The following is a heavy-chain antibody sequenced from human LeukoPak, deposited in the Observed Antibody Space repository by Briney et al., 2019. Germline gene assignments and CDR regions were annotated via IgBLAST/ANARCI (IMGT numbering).Heavy chain of an antibody. D-gene: IGHD3-9*01. J-gene: IGHJ6*04. Sequence: SETLSLTCTVSGGSVSSGSYYWSWIRQPPGKGLEWIGYIYYSGSTNYNPSLKSRVTISVDTSKNQFSLKLSSVTAADTAVYYCASTRLRYFDWGYYGMDVWGKGTTVTVSS. CDR1: GGSVSSGSYY. V-gene: IGHV4-61*01. CDR2: IYYSGST. CDR3: ASTRLRYFDWGYYGMDV.